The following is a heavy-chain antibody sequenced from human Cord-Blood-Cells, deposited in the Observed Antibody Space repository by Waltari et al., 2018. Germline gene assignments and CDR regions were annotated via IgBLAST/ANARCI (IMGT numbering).Heavy chain of an antibody. D-gene: IGHD1-26*01. Sequence: EVKLVESGGGLVQHGGSLILSGAPTGFTFRSYTMNWVRQAPGKGLEWVSYISSSSSTIYYADSVKGRFTISRDNAKNSLYLQMNSLRDEDTAVYYCARETVGESDYWGQGTLVTVSS. CDR2: ISSSSSTI. CDR3: ARETVGESDY. CDR1: GFTFRSYT. V-gene: IGHV3-48*02. J-gene: IGHJ4*02.